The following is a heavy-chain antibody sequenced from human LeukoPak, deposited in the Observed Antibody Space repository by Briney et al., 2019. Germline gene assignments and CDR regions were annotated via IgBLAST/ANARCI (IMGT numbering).Heavy chain of an antibody. Sequence: SETLSLTCTVSGGSISSGGYYWSWIRQHPGKGLEWIGYIYYSGSTNYTPSLKSRVTMSVDTSKNHFSLKLISVTAADTAVYYCARLPRPRNYFYYGMDVWGQGTTVTVSS. V-gene: IGHV4-61*03. J-gene: IGHJ6*02. CDR3: ARLPRPRNYFYYGMDV. CDR1: GGSISSGGYY. D-gene: IGHD1-26*01. CDR2: IYYSGST.